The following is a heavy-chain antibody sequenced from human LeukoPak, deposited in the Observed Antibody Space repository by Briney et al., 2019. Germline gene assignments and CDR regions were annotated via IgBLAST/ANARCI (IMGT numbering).Heavy chain of an antibody. J-gene: IGHJ4*02. V-gene: IGHV3-33*01. Sequence: GGSLRLSCEASGFTFSRFGMRWVRQAPGKGLEWVAVIWYDGSNQDYADSVKGRFTISRDNSKNTLYLRVSSLRAEDTAVYYCARDRWYDGSGYIAAFDYWGQGTLVTVS. CDR1: GFTFSRFG. D-gene: IGHD3-22*01. CDR2: IWYDGSNQ. CDR3: ARDRWYDGSGYIAAFDY.